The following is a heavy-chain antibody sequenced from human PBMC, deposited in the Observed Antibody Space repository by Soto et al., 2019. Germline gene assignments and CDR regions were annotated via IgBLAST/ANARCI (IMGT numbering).Heavy chain of an antibody. Sequence: EMQLVESGGGLVQPGRSLRLSCVGSGFIADDYAMHWVRQPPGKGLEWVSGISSNSETTNYADSVKGRFTISRDNAKNPLFLQMNSLRPEDTALYYCAKDMKWGGMTTIHYFDSWGQGTLVTVSS. CDR1: GFIADDYA. J-gene: IGHJ4*02. CDR3: AKDMKWGGMTTIHYFDS. V-gene: IGHV3-9*02. D-gene: IGHD4-17*01. CDR2: ISSNSETT.